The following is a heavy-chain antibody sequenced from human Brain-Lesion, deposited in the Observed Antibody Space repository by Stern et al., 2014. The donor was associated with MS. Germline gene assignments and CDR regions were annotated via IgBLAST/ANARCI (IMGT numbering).Heavy chain of an antibody. CDR3: AGEEDIRYCSGGSCTGNWFDP. CDR2: IYYSGNT. CDR1: GGSVSSTSYA. J-gene: IGHJ5*02. D-gene: IGHD2-15*01. Sequence: QVQLVQSGPGLVKPSETLSLTCTVAGGSVSSTSYAWAWIRQPPGKGLEWIGTIYYSGNTYYSPSLKSRLTIPRDTSKNHFSLQLGSVTAADTAVYYCAGEEDIRYCSGGSCTGNWFDPWGQGTLVTVSS. V-gene: IGHV4-39*02.